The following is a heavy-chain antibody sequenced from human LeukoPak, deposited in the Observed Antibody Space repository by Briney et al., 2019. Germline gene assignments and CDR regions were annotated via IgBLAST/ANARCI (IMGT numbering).Heavy chain of an antibody. V-gene: IGHV3-23*01. CDR3: AKWGSGDYYGSGGKPTDY. CDR1: GFTFSSYA. Sequence: GGSLRLSCAASGFTFSSYAMSWVRQAPGKGLEWVSAISGSGGSTYYADSVKGRFTISRDNSKNTLYLQMNSLRAEDTAVYYCAKWGSGDYYGSGGKPTDYWGQGTLVTVSS. D-gene: IGHD3-10*01. J-gene: IGHJ4*02. CDR2: ISGSGGST.